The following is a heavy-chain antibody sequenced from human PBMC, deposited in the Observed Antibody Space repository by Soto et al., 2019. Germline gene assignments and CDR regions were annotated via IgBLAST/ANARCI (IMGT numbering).Heavy chain of an antibody. D-gene: IGHD3-22*01. V-gene: IGHV2-70*01. J-gene: IGHJ4*02. CDR1: GFSLSTSGMC. CDR3: ARIYRDDSSGYYGYFDY. CDR2: IDWDDDK. Sequence: PTPVNPTQVLTLTCTFSGFSLSTSGMCVSSIRPPPGKSLEWLALIDWDDDKYYSTSLKTRLTVSKDTSKNQVVLTMTNMDPVDTATYYCARIYRDDSSGYYGYFDYWGQGTLVTVSS.